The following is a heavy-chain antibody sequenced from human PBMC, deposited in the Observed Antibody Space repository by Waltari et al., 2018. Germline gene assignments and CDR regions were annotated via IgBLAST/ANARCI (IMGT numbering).Heavy chain of an antibody. J-gene: IGHJ5*02. Sequence: QVQLVQSGAEVKKPGASVTVSCKASGYTFSDYGISWVRQAPGQGLEWMGWISGNNRHTNHAQKFQVRLIMTEDTSATTVYMELTYLTSDDTAVYYCARERHRLMEEGYLMALDPWGQGTLVTVSS. CDR3: ARERHRLMEEGYLMALDP. D-gene: IGHD3-3*01. CDR1: GYTFSDYG. CDR2: ISGNNRHT. V-gene: IGHV1-18*01.